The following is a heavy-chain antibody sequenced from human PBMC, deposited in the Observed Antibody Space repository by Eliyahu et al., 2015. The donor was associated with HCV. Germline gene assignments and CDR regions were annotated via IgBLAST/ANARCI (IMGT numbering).Heavy chain of an antibody. CDR1: GFIFSNYA. CDR2: ITGSGATS. J-gene: IGHJ5*02. V-gene: IGHV3-23*01. Sequence: EVQLLESGGGLVQPGGSLRLSCAASGFIFSNYAMSWVRQGPGKGLEWVSTITGSGATSYYADSVKGRFTISRDNSKNTLFLQMNSLRAEDTAVYYCAKGGTTWYHRFDPWGQGTLVTVSS. CDR3: AKGGTTWYHRFDP. D-gene: IGHD2-2*01.